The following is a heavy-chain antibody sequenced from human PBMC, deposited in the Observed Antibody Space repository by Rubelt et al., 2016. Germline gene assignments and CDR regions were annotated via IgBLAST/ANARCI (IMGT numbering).Heavy chain of an antibody. J-gene: IGHJ2*01. Sequence: VQLQESGPGLVKPSETLSLTCTVSGASMNSHYWNWIRQPAGKGLEWIGRIHTSGSTNYNPSFTRRLIMSVDTSKNQFSLKLSSVTAADTAVYYCARDILMVGATLCFDLWGRGTLITVS. CDR2: IHTSGST. CDR1: GASMNSHY. CDR3: ARDILMVGATLCFDL. D-gene: IGHD1-26*01. V-gene: IGHV4-4*07.